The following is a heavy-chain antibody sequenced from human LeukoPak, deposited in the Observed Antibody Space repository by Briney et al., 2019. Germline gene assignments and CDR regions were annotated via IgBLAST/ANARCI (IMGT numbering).Heavy chain of an antibody. V-gene: IGHV4-34*01. CDR1: GGSFSGYY. J-gene: IGHJ4*02. CDR2: IYYSGST. CDR3: ARRVRYFDWSHDY. D-gene: IGHD3-9*01. Sequence: PSETLSLTCAVYGGSFSGYYWSWIRQPPGKGLEWIGSIYYSGSTYYNPSLKSRVTISVDTSKNQFSLKLSSVTAADTAVYYCARRVRYFDWSHDYWGQGTLVTVSS.